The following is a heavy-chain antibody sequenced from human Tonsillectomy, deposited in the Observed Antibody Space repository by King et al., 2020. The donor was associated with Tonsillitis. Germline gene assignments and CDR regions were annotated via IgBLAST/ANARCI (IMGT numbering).Heavy chain of an antibody. J-gene: IGHJ4*02. CDR1: GYTFTGYY. V-gene: IGHV1-2*02. CDR2: INPNSGGT. Sequence: QLVQSGAEVKKPGASVKVSCKASGYTFTGYYMHWVRQAPGQGLEWMGWINPNSGGTNYAQKFQGRVTMTRDTSIRTAYMELSRLRSDDTAVYYCARVSLAVAGGGIDYWGQGTLVTVSS. CDR3: ARVSLAVAGGGIDY. D-gene: IGHD6-19*01.